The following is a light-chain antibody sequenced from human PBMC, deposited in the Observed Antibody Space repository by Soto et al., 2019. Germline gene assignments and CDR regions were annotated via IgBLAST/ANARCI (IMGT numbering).Light chain of an antibody. V-gene: IGKV3-20*01. CDR3: QRYGDSPKYA. CDR2: GAS. J-gene: IGKJ2*01. Sequence: EIVLTQSPGTLSLSPGERATLSCRASQSVSSSYLAWYQQKPGQAPRLLIYGASSRATGIPDMFSGSGSGTDFTLTISRLEPEDFAVYYCQRYGDSPKYAFGQGTKLEIK. CDR1: QSVSSSY.